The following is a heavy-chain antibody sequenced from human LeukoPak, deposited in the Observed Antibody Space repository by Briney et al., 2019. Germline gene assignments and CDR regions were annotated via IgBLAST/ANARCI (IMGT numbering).Heavy chain of an antibody. CDR3: ARDYLVTAMVTSSNYYYYGMDV. D-gene: IGHD5-18*01. V-gene: IGHV4-4*02. Sequence: SETLSLTCAVSGGSISSSNWWSWVRQPPGQGLEWIGEIYHSGSTNYNPSLKSRVTMSVDKSKNQFSLKLSSVTAADTAVYYCARDYLVTAMVTSSNYYYYGMDVWGQGTTVTVSS. CDR1: GGSISSSNW. CDR2: IYHSGST. J-gene: IGHJ6*02.